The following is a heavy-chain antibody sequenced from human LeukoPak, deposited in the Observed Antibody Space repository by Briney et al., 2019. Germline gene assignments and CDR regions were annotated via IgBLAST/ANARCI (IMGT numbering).Heavy chain of an antibody. Sequence: PGGSLRLSCAASGFTFSSYGMHWVRQAPGKGLEWVAVISYDGSNKYYADSVKGRFTISRDNAKNSLYLRMNSLRAEDTAVYYCARDETYCSSTTCYNDYWGQGTLVTVSS. J-gene: IGHJ4*02. CDR1: GFTFSSYG. V-gene: IGHV3-30*03. CDR3: ARDETYCSSTTCYNDY. D-gene: IGHD2-2*02. CDR2: ISYDGSNK.